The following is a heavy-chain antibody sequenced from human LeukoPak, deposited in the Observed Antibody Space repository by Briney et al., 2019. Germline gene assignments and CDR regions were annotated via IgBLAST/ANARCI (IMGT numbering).Heavy chain of an antibody. CDR1: GFMFSSNW. D-gene: IGHD5-24*01. Sequence: GGSLRLSCAASGFMFSSNWMSWVRLAPGKGLEWVANIKEDGTETYYVDSVKGRFTISRDNAKNSLYLQTDSLRVEDTAVYYCAKEGRSLQTYWGQGTLVTVSS. CDR2: IKEDGTET. V-gene: IGHV3-7*03. J-gene: IGHJ4*02. CDR3: AKEGRSLQTY.